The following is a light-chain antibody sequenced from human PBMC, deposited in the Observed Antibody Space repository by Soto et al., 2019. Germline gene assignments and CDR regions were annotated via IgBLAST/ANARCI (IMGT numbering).Light chain of an antibody. Sequence: DIVLTQSPGTLSLSPGERATLSCRASQSVSSSYLAWYQQKPGQAPRLLIYGASSRATGIPDRFSGSGSGTDFTLTISRLEPEDFAVYYCQQYGSPTRTFGQGTKVDI. CDR3: QQYGSPTRT. V-gene: IGKV3-20*01. CDR2: GAS. CDR1: QSVSSSY. J-gene: IGKJ1*01.